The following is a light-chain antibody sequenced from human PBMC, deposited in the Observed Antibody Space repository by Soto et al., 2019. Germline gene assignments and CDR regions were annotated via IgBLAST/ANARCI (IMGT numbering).Light chain of an antibody. CDR3: QQYETLPIP. V-gene: IGKV1-33*01. CDR2: DAS. Sequence: DIQMTQSPSSLSASVGDRVSITCQASQDIGNYLNWYQQIPGKAPKLLIFDASNLESGVPSRFSGSGSGTDFTFTISSLQPEDIATEYCQQYETLPIPFGQGTRLEIK. J-gene: IGKJ5*01. CDR1: QDIGNY.